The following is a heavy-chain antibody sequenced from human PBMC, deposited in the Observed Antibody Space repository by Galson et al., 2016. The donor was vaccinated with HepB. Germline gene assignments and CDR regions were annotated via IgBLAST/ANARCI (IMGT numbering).Heavy chain of an antibody. Sequence: SLRLSCAGSEFTFTSYAMNWVRQAPGKGLEWVSAITGDSSRTFYADSVKGRFTISRDNSKNTVYLQMNGLRAEDMAVYYCAKDLWLRGFNYLDYWGQGTLVTVSS. CDR1: EFTFTSYA. CDR3: AKDLWLRGFNYLDY. D-gene: IGHD3-10*01. V-gene: IGHV3-23*01. CDR2: ITGDSSRT. J-gene: IGHJ4*02.